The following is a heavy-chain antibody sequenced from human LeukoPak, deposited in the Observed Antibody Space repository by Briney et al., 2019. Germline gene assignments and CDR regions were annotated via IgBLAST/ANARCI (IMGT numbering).Heavy chain of an antibody. D-gene: IGHD5-18*01. V-gene: IGHV1-46*01. Sequence: ASVKVSCKASGYTFTSYYMHWVRQAPGQGLEWMGLINPSGGSTSYAQKFQGRVTMTRDTSTSTVYMELSSLRSEDAAVYYCATGVPDHSYGYSFDYWGQGTLVTVSS. CDR1: GYTFTSYY. CDR2: INPSGGST. J-gene: IGHJ4*02. CDR3: ATGVPDHSYGYSFDY.